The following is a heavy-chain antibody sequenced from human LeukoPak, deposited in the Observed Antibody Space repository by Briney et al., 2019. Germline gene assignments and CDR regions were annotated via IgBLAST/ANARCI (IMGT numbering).Heavy chain of an antibody. CDR2: ISWYSDNI. J-gene: IGHJ6*03. CDR1: GFTFEDFA. Sequence: GGSLRLSCAASGFTFEDFAMHWVRQTPGKGLEWVSGISWYSDNIGYAVSVMGRFTISRDNAKNTLYLEMNSLRPEDMGLYYCAKASNIASPYSHIDVWGKGTTVAVSS. CDR3: AKASNIASPYSHIDV. D-gene: IGHD2-21*01. V-gene: IGHV3-9*03.